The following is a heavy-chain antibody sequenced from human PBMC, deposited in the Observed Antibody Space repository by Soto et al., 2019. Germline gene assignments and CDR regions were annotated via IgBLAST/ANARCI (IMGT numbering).Heavy chain of an antibody. J-gene: IGHJ5*02. CDR3: APIPYYGSGSFLLSQNNWFDP. CDR1: GFSLSTSGVG. CDR2: IYWADDK. V-gene: IGHV2-5*02. Sequence: QITLKESGPTLVKATQTLTLTCTFSGFSLSTSGVGVGWIRQPPGKALEWLALIYWADDKFYSPSLKSRLTITHDTSKNQVVLTMTNMSPVYTATYYCAPIPYYGSGSFLLSQNNWFDPWGQGTLVTVSS. D-gene: IGHD3-10*01.